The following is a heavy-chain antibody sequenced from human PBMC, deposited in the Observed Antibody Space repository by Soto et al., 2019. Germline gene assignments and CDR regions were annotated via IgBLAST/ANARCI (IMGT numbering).Heavy chain of an antibody. D-gene: IGHD3-16*01. V-gene: IGHV3-7*01. CDR3: ARDIGFDYVN. J-gene: IGHJ4*02. Sequence: GSLRLSCAVSGFNVMSYWMSWVRQAPGKGLEWVASVKEDGSELYYLHSVRGRFSISRDSAGNALHLTMNYLSAEDTGVYFCARDIGFDYVNWGQGIPVTVSS. CDR1: GFNVMSYW. CDR2: VKEDGSEL.